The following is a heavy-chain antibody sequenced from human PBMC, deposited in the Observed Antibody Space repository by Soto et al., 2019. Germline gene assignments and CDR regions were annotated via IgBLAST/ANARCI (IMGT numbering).Heavy chain of an antibody. CDR3: VRLYCLSSSCYFDY. Sequence: PGGSLRLSCAASGFTFSSYWMAWVRQAPGKGLEWVANIKQDGSEKYYVDSVKGRFTISRDNAKNSLYLQINSLRAEDTAVYYCVRLYCLSSSCYFDYWGQGTLVTVSS. CDR1: GFTFSSYW. V-gene: IGHV3-7*01. CDR2: IKQDGSEK. J-gene: IGHJ4*02. D-gene: IGHD2-2*01.